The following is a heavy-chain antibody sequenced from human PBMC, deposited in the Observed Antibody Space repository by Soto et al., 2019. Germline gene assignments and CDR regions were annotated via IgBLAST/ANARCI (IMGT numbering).Heavy chain of an antibody. D-gene: IGHD2-2*01. Sequence: QVQLVQSGAEMKKPGSSVKVSCKASGGTFSSRTISWVRQAPGQGLEWMGRIVPILGITNYAQRFQGRVTITADKSTSTAYMELRSLRSEDTAVYYCAIPGRPLPVPVYWGQGTLVTVSS. V-gene: IGHV1-69*02. CDR1: GGTFSSRT. CDR3: AIPGRPLPVPVY. J-gene: IGHJ4*02. CDR2: IVPILGIT.